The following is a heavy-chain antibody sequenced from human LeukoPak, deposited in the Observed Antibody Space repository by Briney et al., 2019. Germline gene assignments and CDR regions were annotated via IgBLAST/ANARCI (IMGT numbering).Heavy chain of an antibody. J-gene: IGHJ4*02. CDR1: GFTFISYW. V-gene: IGHV3-74*01. CDR3: ARESITGHRDFDY. D-gene: IGHD1-20*01. Sequence: PGGSLRLSCAASGFTFISYWMHWVRQAPGKGLVGVSRINSDGSSTSYADSVKGRFTISRDNGDNSLYLLLNSLRADDTAVYFCARESITGHRDFDYWGQGTLITVSS. CDR2: INSDGSST.